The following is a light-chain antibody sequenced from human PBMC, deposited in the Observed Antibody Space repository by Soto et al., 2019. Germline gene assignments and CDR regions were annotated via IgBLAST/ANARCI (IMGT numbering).Light chain of an antibody. CDR2: LAS. J-gene: IGKJ1*01. V-gene: IGKV2-28*01. Sequence: EIVLTQSPLSLPVTPGEPASISCRSSQSLLHIKGYNYLDWFVQKPGQSPQLLIYLASSRASGVPDRFSGSVSGTDFTLKISRVEAEDVGVYYCMQSLQNPPWTFGQGTKVEV. CDR3: MQSLQNPPWT. CDR1: QSLLHIKGYNY.